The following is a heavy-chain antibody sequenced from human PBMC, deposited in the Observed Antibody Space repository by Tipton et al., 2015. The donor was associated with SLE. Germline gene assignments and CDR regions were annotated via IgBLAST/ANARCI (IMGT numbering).Heavy chain of an antibody. J-gene: IGHJ4*02. CDR1: GGSFSGYY. V-gene: IGHV4-34*01. CDR2: IYHSGST. CDR3: ARIGQLPTYYFDY. Sequence: LRLSCAVYGGSFSGYYWSWIRQPPGKGLEWIGSIYHSGSTYYNPSLKSRITISVDTSKNQFSLKLSSVTAADTAVYYCARIGQLPTYYFDYWGQGTLVTVSS. D-gene: IGHD2-2*01.